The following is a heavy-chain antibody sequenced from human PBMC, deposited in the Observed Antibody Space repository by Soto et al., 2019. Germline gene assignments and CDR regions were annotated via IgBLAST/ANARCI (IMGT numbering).Heavy chain of an antibody. Sequence: ASVKVSCKASGYTFTSYYMHWVRQAPGQGLEWMGIINPRAGSTTYAQKFQGRVTMTRDTSTSTVYMVLSSRRSEDTAVYYCARVGIAVAGTEDYWGQGTLVTVSS. CDR1: GYTFTSYY. J-gene: IGHJ4*02. CDR3: ARVGIAVAGTEDY. V-gene: IGHV1-46*01. CDR2: INPRAGST. D-gene: IGHD6-19*01.